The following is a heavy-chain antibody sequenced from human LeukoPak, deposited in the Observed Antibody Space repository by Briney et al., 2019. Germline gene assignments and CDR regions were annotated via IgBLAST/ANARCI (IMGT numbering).Heavy chain of an antibody. CDR2: MNPNSGNT. J-gene: IGHJ4*02. D-gene: IGHD5-12*01. Sequence: ASVKVSCKASGYTFTSYDINWVRQATGQGLEWMGWMNPNSGNTGYAQKFQGRVTITRNTSISTAYMELSSLRSEDTAVYYCASSRGCSGYDALDYWGQGTLVTVSS. CDR1: GYTFTSYD. V-gene: IGHV1-8*03. CDR3: ASSRGCSGYDALDY.